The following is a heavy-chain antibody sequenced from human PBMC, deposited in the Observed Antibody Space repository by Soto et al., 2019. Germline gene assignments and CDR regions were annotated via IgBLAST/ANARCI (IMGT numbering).Heavy chain of an antibody. CDR3: ARVMSVGIAAADAFDY. J-gene: IGHJ4*02. Sequence: PSETLSLTCTVYGGSISSGDYYWSWIRQPPGKGLEWIGYIYYSGSTYYNPSLKSRVTISVDTSKNQFSLKLSSVTAADTAVYYCARVMSVGIAAADAFDYWGQGTLVTVSS. CDR1: GGSISSGDYY. V-gene: IGHV4-30-4*01. D-gene: IGHD6-13*01. CDR2: IYYSGST.